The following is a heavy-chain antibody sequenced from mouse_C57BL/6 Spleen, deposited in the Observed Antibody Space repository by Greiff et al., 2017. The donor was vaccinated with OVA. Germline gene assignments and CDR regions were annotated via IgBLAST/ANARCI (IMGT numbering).Heavy chain of an antibody. V-gene: IGHV1-82*01. CDR3: AKEEYYAMDY. Sequence: QVQLKQSGPELVKPGASVKISCKASGYAFSSSWMNWVKQRPGKGLEWIGRIYPGDGDTNYNGKFKGKARRTADKSSSTAYMQLSSLTSEDSAVYFCAKEEYYAMDYWGQGTSVTVSS. CDR2: IYPGDGDT. CDR1: GYAFSSSW. J-gene: IGHJ4*01.